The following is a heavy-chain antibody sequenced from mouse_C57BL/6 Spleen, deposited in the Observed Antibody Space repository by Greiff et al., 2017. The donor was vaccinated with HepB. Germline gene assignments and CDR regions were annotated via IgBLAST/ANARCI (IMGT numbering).Heavy chain of an antibody. CDR3: ATLYYDYGRNY. D-gene: IGHD2-4*01. V-gene: IGHV1-55*01. Sequence: VKLVESGAELVKPGASVKMSCKASGYTFTSYWITWVKQRPGQGLEWIGDIYPGSGSTNYNEKFKSKATLTVDTSSSTAYMQLSSLTSEDSAVYYCATLYYDYGRNYWGQGTTLTVSS. J-gene: IGHJ2*01. CDR1: GYTFTSYW. CDR2: IYPGSGST.